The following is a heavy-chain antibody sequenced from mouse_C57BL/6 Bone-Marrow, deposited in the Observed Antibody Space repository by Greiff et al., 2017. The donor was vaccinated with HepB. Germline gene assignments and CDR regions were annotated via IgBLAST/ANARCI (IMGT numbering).Heavy chain of an antibody. Sequence: EVHLVESGGGLVKPGWSLKLSCAASGFTFSDYGMHWVRQAPEKGLEWVAYISSGSSTIYYADTVKGRFTIARDNAKNTLFLQMTSLRSEDTAMYYCAIWLRRSFAYWGQGTLVTVSA. CDR1: GFTFSDYG. V-gene: IGHV5-17*01. CDR2: ISSGSSTI. CDR3: AIWLRRSFAY. D-gene: IGHD2-2*01. J-gene: IGHJ3*01.